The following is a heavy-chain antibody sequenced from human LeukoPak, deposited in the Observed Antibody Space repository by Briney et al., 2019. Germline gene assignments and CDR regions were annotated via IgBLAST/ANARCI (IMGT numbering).Heavy chain of an antibody. Sequence: PGGSLRLSCAASGFTFSSYEMNWVRQAPGKGLEWVSYISSSSNTIYYADSVKGRFTISRDNAKNSLYLQMNSLRDEDTAVYYCARNYYDSSGSMWYWGQGTLVTVSS. CDR3: ARNYYDSSGSMWY. J-gene: IGHJ4*02. D-gene: IGHD3-22*01. CDR1: GFTFSSYE. CDR2: ISSSSNTI. V-gene: IGHV3-48*02.